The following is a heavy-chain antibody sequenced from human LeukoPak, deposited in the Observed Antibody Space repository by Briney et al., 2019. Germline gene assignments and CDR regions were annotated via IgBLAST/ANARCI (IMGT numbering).Heavy chain of an antibody. Sequence: GGSLRLSCAASGFTFSDYYMSWIRQAPGKGLEWVSYISSSGSTIYYADSVKGRFTISRDNAKNSLYLQMNSLRAEHTAVYYCASASSYDFWSGYYGAFDIWGQGTMVTVSS. CDR3: ASASSYDFWSGYYGAFDI. D-gene: IGHD3-3*01. V-gene: IGHV3-11*04. CDR1: GFTFSDYY. CDR2: ISSSGSTI. J-gene: IGHJ3*02.